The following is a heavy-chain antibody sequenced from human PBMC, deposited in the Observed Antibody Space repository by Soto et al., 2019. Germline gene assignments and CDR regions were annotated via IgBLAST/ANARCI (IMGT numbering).Heavy chain of an antibody. CDR3: AKVPVMWELLGPIDY. V-gene: IGHV3-23*01. J-gene: IGHJ4*02. D-gene: IGHD1-26*01. CDR2: ISGSGGST. Sequence: PGGSLRLSCAASGFTFSSYAMSWVRQAPGKGLEWVSAISGSGGSTYYADSVKGRFTISRDNSKNTLYLQMNSLRAEDTAVYYCAKVPVMWELLGPIDYWGQGTLVTVSS. CDR1: GFTFSSYA.